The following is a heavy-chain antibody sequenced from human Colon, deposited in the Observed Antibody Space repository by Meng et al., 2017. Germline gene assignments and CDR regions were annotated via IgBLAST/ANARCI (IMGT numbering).Heavy chain of an antibody. Sequence: VQLQESGPGLVKPSQTLSLSCSVSGGSNISGGYYWSWIRQHPQKGLEWIGYISNSGSAYYNPSLKSRVSISVDTSKNQFSLKMDTVTAADTALYYCARAGLHSYYFDFWGQGTLVTVSS. CDR3: ARAGLHSYYFDF. J-gene: IGHJ4*02. V-gene: IGHV4-31*02. CDR1: GGSNISGGYY. D-gene: IGHD2-21*01. CDR2: ISNSGSA.